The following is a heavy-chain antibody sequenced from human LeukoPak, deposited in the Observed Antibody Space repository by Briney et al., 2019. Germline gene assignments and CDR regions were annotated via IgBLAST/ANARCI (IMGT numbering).Heavy chain of an antibody. V-gene: IGHV1-69*05. CDR3: ASRTGRGVDY. CDR1: GGTFSSYA. Sequence: ASVKVSCKASGGTFSSYAISWVRQAPGQGLEWKGGIIPIFGTANYAQKFQGRVTITTDESTSTAYMELSSLRSEDTAVYYCASRTGRGVDYWGQGTLVTVSS. J-gene: IGHJ4*02. CDR2: IIPIFGTA. D-gene: IGHD1-1*01.